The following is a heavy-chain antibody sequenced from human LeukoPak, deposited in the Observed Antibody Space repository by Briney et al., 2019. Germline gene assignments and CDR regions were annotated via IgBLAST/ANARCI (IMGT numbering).Heavy chain of an antibody. J-gene: IGHJ4*02. CDR1: GGSISSYY. CDR2: IYYSGST. D-gene: IGHD5-12*01. V-gene: IGHV4-59*12. CDR3: VRSKGYSGYAYYFDY. Sequence: PSETLSLTCTVSGGSISSYYWNWIRQPPGKGLEWIGYIYYSGSTNYNPSLKSRVTISVDTSKNQFSLKLSSVTAADTAVYYCVRSKGYSGYAYYFDYWGQGTLVTVSS.